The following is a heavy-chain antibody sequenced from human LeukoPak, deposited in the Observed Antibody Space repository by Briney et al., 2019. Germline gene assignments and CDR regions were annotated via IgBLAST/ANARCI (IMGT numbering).Heavy chain of an antibody. CDR3: ARESGDYVKFDY. V-gene: IGHV6-1*01. J-gene: IGHJ4*02. D-gene: IGHD3-16*01. CDR1: GVSSYSNSAA. Sequence: NPSLTLSLNCAIAGVSSYSNSAARNWPRQWPSRGVGFLGRSYYRSKWYNDYAGSVKSRITINPDTSKNQFSLQLNSVTPEDTAVYYCARESGDYVKFDYWGQGTLVTVSS. CDR2: SYYRSKWYN.